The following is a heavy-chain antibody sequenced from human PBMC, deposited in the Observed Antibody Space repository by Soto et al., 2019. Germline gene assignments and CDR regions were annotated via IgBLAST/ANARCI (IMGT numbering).Heavy chain of an antibody. CDR1: GFTFSTYG. V-gene: IGHV3-33*01. J-gene: IGHJ4*02. D-gene: IGHD1-26*01. CDR2: IWYDGSNK. CDR3: ARDRLLGNSLDY. Sequence: QVQLVESGGGVVQPGRSLRLSCAASGFTFSTYGMHWVRQAPGKGPEWVAVIWYDGSNKYYADSVTGRFTISRDNSKSTLYLQMNSLRAEDTAVYYCARDRLLGNSLDYWGQGSLVTVSS.